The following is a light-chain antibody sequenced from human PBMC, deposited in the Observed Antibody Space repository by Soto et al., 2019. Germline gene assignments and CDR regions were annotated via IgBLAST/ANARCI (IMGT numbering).Light chain of an antibody. V-gene: IGKV1-5*01. Sequence: DIQMTQSPSTLSASVGDRFTITCRASQSISSWLAWYQQKPGKAPKLMIHDASSLESGVPSRFIGSGSGTAFTLTISSLHTDDFATYYDQKYNSYSWTFGKGTKVEIK. J-gene: IGKJ1*01. CDR2: DAS. CDR3: QKYNSYSWT. CDR1: QSISSW.